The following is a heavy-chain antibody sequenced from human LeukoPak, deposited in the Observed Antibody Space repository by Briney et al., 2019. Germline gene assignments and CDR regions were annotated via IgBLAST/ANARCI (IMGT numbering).Heavy chain of an antibody. D-gene: IGHD5-18*01. J-gene: IGHJ4*02. Sequence: SETLSLTCAVYGGSFSGYYWSWIRQPPGKGLEWIGEINHSGSTNYNPSLKSRVTMSVDTSKNQFSLKLSSVTAADTAVYYCASIGSYGYPIDYWGQGTLVTVSS. CDR3: ASIGSYGYPIDY. CDR1: GGSFSGYY. CDR2: INHSGST. V-gene: IGHV4-34*01.